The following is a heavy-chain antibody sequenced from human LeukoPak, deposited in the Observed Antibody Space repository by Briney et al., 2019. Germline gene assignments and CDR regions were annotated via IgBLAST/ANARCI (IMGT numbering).Heavy chain of an antibody. V-gene: IGHV3-66*01. CDR3: AGGRLDYFFDY. CDR2: IYSGGST. Sequence: GGSLRLSCAVSGFTVSRNYMNWVRQAPGKGLEWVSVIYSGGSTYYADSVKGRFSISRGNSKNTLYLQMNSLRAEDTAVYYCAGGRLDYFFDYWGLGTLVTVSS. CDR1: GFTVSRNY. J-gene: IGHJ4*02. D-gene: IGHD1-1*01.